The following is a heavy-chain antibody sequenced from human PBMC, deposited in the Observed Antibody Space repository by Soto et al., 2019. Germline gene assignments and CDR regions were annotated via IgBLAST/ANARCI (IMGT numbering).Heavy chain of an antibody. CDR1: GYSFTSYG. Sequence: QVQLVQSGAEVMKPGASVKVSCQASGYSFTSYGXXXXXXXXGQGLGWRGWVSGYNGNTNYAQKFQGRVTMTTDTXXXXXXXXXXXXXXXXXXXXXXXXXXXDLGLWGQGTLVTVSS. J-gene: IGHJ4*02. CDR2: VSGYNGNT. V-gene: IGHV1-18*01. CDR3: XXXXXDLGL.